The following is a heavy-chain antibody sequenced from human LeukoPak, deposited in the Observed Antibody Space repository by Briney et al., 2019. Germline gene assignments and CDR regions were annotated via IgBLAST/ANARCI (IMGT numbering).Heavy chain of an antibody. J-gene: IGHJ4*02. Sequence: GASVKVSCKVSGYTLTELSMHWVRQAPGKGLEWMGGFDPEDGETIYAQKFQGRVTMTEDTSTDTAYMELSSLRSDDTAVYYCARDPTLLGVAGTALFDYWGQGTLVTVSS. CDR1: GYTLTELS. D-gene: IGHD6-19*01. CDR3: ARDPTLLGVAGTALFDY. V-gene: IGHV1-24*01. CDR2: FDPEDGET.